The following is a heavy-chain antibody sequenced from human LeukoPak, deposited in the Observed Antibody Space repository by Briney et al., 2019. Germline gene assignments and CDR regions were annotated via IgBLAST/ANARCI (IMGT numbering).Heavy chain of an antibody. J-gene: IGHJ4*02. V-gene: IGHV3-21*01. CDR3: ASTLGAAATRYFDY. CDR2: ISSSSSYI. CDR1: GFTFSSYS. Sequence: PGGSLRLSCAASGFTFSSYSMNWVRQAPGKGLEWVSSISSSSSYIYYADSVKGRFTISRDNAKNSLYLQMNSLRAEDTAVYYCASTLGAAATRYFDYWGQGTLVTVSS. D-gene: IGHD6-13*01.